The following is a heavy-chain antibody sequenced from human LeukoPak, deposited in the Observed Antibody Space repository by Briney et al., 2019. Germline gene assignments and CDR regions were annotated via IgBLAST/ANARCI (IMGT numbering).Heavy chain of an antibody. CDR1: GFTFSSYG. CDR2: ITYDGSNK. V-gene: IGHV3-30*18. Sequence: GGSLRLSCAASGFTFSSYGMHWVRQVPGKGLEWVAVITYDGSNKYYADSVKGRFTISRDNSKNTLYLQMNSLRPEDTAVYFCAKDKGYSYGYWIFDYWGQGTLVTVSS. D-gene: IGHD5-18*01. CDR3: AKDKGYSYGYWIFDY. J-gene: IGHJ4*02.